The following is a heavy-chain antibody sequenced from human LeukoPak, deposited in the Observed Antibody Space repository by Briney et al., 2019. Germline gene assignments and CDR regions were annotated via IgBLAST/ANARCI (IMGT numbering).Heavy chain of an antibody. Sequence: SETLSLTCAAYGGSFSGYYWSWIRQPPGKGLEWIGEVNHSGSTNYNASLKSRVTISVDTSKNQSSLKLSSVTAADTAVYYCAKKKGGSIAAAGIHWFDPWGQGTLVTVSS. D-gene: IGHD6-13*01. CDR2: VNHSGST. CDR1: GGSFSGYY. J-gene: IGHJ5*02. V-gene: IGHV4-34*01. CDR3: AKKKGGSIAAAGIHWFDP.